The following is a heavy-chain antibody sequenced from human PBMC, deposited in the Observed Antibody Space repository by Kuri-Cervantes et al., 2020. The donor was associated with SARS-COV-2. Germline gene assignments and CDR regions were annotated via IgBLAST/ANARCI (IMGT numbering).Heavy chain of an antibody. D-gene: IGHD1-26*01. Sequence: GGSLRLSCVASGFTFSSDAMSWVRQAPGKGLEWVSAISGSGGSTYYADSVKGRFTISRDNPKNTLYLQMNSLRAEDTAVYYCAKRSGSYFDYWGQGTLVTVSS. CDR1: GFTFSSDA. CDR3: AKRSGSYFDY. CDR2: ISGSGGST. V-gene: IGHV3-23*01. J-gene: IGHJ4*02.